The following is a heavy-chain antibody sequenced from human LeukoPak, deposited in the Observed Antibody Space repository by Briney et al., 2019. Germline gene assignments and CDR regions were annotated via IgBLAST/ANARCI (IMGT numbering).Heavy chain of an antibody. V-gene: IGHV3-11*01. J-gene: IGHJ4*02. D-gene: IGHD3-10*01. CDR1: GFTFSDYY. CDR2: ISSSGSTI. Sequence: GGSLRLSCAASGFTFSDYYMSWIRQAPGKGLEWVSYISSSGSTIYYADSVKGRFTISRDNAKNSLYLQMNSLRAGDTAVYYCAREAWGFGEPRYYFDYWGQGTLVTVSS. CDR3: AREAWGFGEPRYYFDY.